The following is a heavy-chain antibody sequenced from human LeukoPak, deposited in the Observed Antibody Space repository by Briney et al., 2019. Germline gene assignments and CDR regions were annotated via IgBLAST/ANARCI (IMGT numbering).Heavy chain of an antibody. V-gene: IGHV6-1*01. D-gene: IGHD5-18*01. J-gene: IGHJ4*02. CDR2: TYYRSKRYK. CDR3: AREGSDRYGHDNYFDY. Sequence: SQTLSLTCVLSGYSVSSNKAAWNWIRQSPSRGLEWLGRTYYRSKRYKDYAVSVKSRITINPDTPKNQFSLQLNSVTPEHTAVYNCAREGSDRYGHDNYFDYWGQGNLVTVYS. CDR1: GYSVSSNKAA.